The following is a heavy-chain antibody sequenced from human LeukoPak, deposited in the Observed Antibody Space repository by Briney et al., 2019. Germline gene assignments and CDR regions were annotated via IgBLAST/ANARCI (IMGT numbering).Heavy chain of an antibody. J-gene: IGHJ4*02. CDR2: IWYDGSNK. CDR3: AREGPRGNSQFDY. Sequence: GGPLRLSCAASGFTFSSYGMHWVRQAPGKGLEWVALIWYDGSNKYYADSVKGRLTISRDNSKNTLYLQMNSLRAEDTAVYYCAREGPRGNSQFDYWGQGTLVTVSS. CDR1: GFTFSSYG. V-gene: IGHV3-33*08. D-gene: IGHD2/OR15-2a*01.